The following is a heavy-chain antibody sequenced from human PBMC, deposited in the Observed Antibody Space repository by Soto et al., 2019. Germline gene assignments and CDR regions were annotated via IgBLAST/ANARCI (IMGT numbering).Heavy chain of an antibody. CDR2: ILPVFGTA. CDR3: ASPGQVYYDSSGYYY. J-gene: IGHJ4*02. V-gene: IGHV1-69*01. Sequence: QVQLVQSGAEVKKPGSSVKVSCKASGGSFSSSAISWVRQAPGQGLQWMGGILPVFGTANYAQKFEGRVTITADESTSTVYMELRSLRSEDTAVYDWASPGQVYYDSSGYYYWGQGTLVTVSS. CDR1: GGSFSSSA. D-gene: IGHD3-22*01.